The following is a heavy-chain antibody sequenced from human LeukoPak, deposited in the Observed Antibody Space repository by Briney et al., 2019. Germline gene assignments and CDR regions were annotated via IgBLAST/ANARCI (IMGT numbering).Heavy chain of an antibody. CDR2: INHSGST. CDR3: ARHLGAAGLFDY. V-gene: IGHV4-34*01. D-gene: IGHD2-15*01. Sequence: PSETLSLTCAVYGGSFSGYYWSWIRQPPGKGLEWIGEINHSGSTNYNPSLKSRVTISVDTSKNQFSLKLSSVTAADTAVYYCARHLGAAGLFDYWGQGTLVTVSS. CDR1: GGSFSGYY. J-gene: IGHJ4*02.